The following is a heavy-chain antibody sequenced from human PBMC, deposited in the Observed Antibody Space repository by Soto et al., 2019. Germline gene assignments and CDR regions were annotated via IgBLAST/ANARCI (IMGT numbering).Heavy chain of an antibody. D-gene: IGHD2-2*01. CDR1: GYSISSGYH. CDR2: VHHSGST. V-gene: IGHV4-38-2*01. CDR3: ARESCSTSCPMDV. Sequence: SETLSLTCAVSGYSISSGYHWGWIRQPPGKGLEWLGSVHHSGSTYYNPSLKSRLTISVDTSKNQFSLRLSSVTAADTAVYYCARESCSTSCPMDVWGPGTTVTVSS. J-gene: IGHJ6*02.